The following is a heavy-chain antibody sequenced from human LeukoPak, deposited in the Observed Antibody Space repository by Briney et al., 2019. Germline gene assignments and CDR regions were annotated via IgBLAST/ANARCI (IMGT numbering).Heavy chain of an antibody. Sequence: PGRSLRLSCAASGFTFSSYGMHWVRQAPGKGLEWVAVISYDGSNKYYADSVKGRFTISRDNSKNTLYLQMNSLRAEDTAVYYCAKPSDVWGKGTTVTVSS. CDR1: GFTFSSYG. V-gene: IGHV3-30*18. CDR2: ISYDGSNK. J-gene: IGHJ6*04. CDR3: AKPSDV.